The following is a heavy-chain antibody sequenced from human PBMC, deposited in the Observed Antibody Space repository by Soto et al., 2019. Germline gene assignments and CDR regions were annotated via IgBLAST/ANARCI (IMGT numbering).Heavy chain of an antibody. CDR2: VRPGGYVP. CDR1: GFTFSDFY. J-gene: IGHJ4*02. D-gene: IGHD4-4*01. V-gene: IGHV3-7*03. CDR3: AGWGGHDYNY. Sequence: EVQLVQSGGGLVQPGGSLRLSCVGSGFTFSDFYMNWVGQAPGKGLEWVAKVRPGGYVPNLVESVKGPFTTSRDNAKNSLFLQMNRLRAGDTAVYYCAGWGGHDYNYWGQGILVTVSS.